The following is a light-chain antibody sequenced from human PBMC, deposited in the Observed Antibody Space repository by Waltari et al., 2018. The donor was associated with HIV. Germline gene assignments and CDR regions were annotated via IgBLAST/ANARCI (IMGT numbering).Light chain of an antibody. CDR1: QSVGTN. Sequence: ETVMTQSPVTLSVSPGERATLSCRASQSVGTNVTWYQHKSGQAPRHLIYGASTRATAIPARFSGSGSGTEFTLTITSLQSDDYATYYCQQYQTWPLTFGPGTTGDI. J-gene: IGKJ3*01. CDR2: GAS. V-gene: IGKV3-15*01. CDR3: QQYQTWPLT.